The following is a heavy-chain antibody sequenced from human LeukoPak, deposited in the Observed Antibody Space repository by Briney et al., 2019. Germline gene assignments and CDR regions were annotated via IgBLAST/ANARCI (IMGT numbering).Heavy chain of an antibody. V-gene: IGHV1-2*04. D-gene: IGHD4-17*01. CDR2: INPNSGGT. Sequence: ASVKVSCKASGYTFTGYYMHWVRQAPGQGLEWVGWINPNSGGTNYAQKFQGWVTMTRDTSISTAYMELSRLRSDDTAVYYCARLYGDSQFDYWGQGTLVTVSS. CDR1: GYTFTGYY. CDR3: ARLYGDSQFDY. J-gene: IGHJ4*02.